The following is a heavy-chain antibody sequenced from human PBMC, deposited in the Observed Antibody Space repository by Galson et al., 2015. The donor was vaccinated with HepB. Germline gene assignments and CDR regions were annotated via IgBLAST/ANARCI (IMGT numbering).Heavy chain of an antibody. D-gene: IGHD4-11*01. Sequence: SLRLSCAASGFTFSSFGMNWVRQAPGKGLEWVSYISSSNTTIYYADSVKGRFTISRDNAKNSLYLQMNSLRDEDTAVYYCARAGNDYSNYGNWGQGTLVTVSS. V-gene: IGHV3-48*02. J-gene: IGHJ4*02. CDR1: GFTFSSFG. CDR2: ISSSNTTI. CDR3: ARAGNDYSNYGN.